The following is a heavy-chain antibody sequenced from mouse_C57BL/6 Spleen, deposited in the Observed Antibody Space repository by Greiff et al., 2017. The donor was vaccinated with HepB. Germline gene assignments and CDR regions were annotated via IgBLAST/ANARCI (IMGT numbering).Heavy chain of an antibody. Sequence: EVMLVESEGGLVQPGSSMKLSCTASGFTFSDYYMAWVRQVPEKGLEWVANINYDGSSTYYLDSLKSRFIISRDNAKNILYLQMSSLKSEDTATYYCARDYGYYGSSYRAMDYWGQGTSVTVSS. V-gene: IGHV5-16*01. CDR2: INYDGSST. D-gene: IGHD1-1*01. CDR1: GFTFSDYY. CDR3: ARDYGYYGSSYRAMDY. J-gene: IGHJ4*01.